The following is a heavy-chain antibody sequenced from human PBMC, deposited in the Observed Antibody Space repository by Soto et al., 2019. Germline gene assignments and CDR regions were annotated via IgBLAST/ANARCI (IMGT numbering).Heavy chain of an antibody. CDR1: GGSISSYY. CDR3: ARRYGGNFDY. V-gene: IGHV4-59*01. CDR2: IYYSGST. J-gene: IGHJ4*02. D-gene: IGHD1-26*01. Sequence: PSETLSLTCTVSGGSISSYYWSWIRQPPGKGLEWIGYIYYSGSTNHNPSLKSRVTISVDTSKNQFSLKLSSVTAADAAVYYCARRYGGNFDYWGQGNLVTVS.